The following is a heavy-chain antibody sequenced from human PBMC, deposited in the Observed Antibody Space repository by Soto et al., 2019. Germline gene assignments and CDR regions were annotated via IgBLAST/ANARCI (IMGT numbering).Heavy chain of an antibody. V-gene: IGHV3-9*01. CDR2: LSWNSGNI. CDR3: AKALGSSFLYNAEYFHY. J-gene: IGHJ1*01. CDR1: GFAFDQYA. Sequence: EVQLVESGGGLVQPGRSLRLSCAASGFAFDQYAMHWVRQAPGKGLEWVSVLSWNSGNIGYADSVKSRFTISRDNAKNSLYLQMNSLRAEDTALYYCAKALGSSFLYNAEYFHYWGQGTLVTVSS. D-gene: IGHD3-3*01.